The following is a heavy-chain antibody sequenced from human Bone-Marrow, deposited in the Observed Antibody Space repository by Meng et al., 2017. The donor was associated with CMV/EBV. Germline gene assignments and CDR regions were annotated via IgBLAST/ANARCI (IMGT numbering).Heavy chain of an antibody. Sequence: GESLKISCAASGFTFSSYWMNWVRQAPGKGLEWVSAISGSGGSTYYADSVKGRFTISRDNSKNKMYLEMSSLRAEDTAVYYRAKAPPDYGGNSKFNFQHWGQGTMVTVSS. D-gene: IGHD4-23*01. CDR2: ISGSGGST. CDR3: AKAPPDYGGNSKFNFQH. J-gene: IGHJ1*01. CDR1: GFTFSSYW. V-gene: IGHV3-23*01.